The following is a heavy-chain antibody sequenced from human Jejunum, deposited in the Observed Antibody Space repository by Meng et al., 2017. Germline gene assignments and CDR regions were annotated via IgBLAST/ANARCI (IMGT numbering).Heavy chain of an antibody. CDR3: ARGVGDIRFGFDY. J-gene: IGHJ4*02. V-gene: IGHV4-4*02. CDR2: IYHSGRS. D-gene: IGHD3-16*01. CDR1: GDSISSTSW. Sequence: QVHQQESGPGLVKPSGTLSLTCEVSGDSISSTSWWDWLRQPPGKGLEWIGEIYHSGRSNFIPSLKSRVSISLDESKNQFSLTLNSVTAADTAVYYCARGVGDIRFGFDYWGQGILVTVSS.